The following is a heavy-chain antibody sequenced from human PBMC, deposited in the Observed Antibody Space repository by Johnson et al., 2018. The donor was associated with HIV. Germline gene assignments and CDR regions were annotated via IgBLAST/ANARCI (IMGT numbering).Heavy chain of an antibody. J-gene: IGHJ3*02. CDR3: ARDLAVRSGWYAFDI. D-gene: IGHD6-13*01. Sequence: VQLVESGGGVVQPGRSLRLSCAASGFTFSSYAMHWVRQAPGKGLEWVAVISYDGSNKYYADSVKGRFTISRDNSKNTLYLQMNSLRAEDTAVYYCARDLAVRSGWYAFDIWGQGTMVTVSS. CDR1: GFTFSSYA. CDR2: ISYDGSNK. V-gene: IGHV3-30*04.